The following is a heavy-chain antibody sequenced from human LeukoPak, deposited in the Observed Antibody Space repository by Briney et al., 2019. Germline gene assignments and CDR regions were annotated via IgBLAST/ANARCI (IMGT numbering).Heavy chain of an antibody. V-gene: IGHV4-34*01. J-gene: IGHJ4*02. CDR2: FNHSGST. Sequence: PSETLSLPCTVCGDSMRPYYWSWMRQPPGKALEWIGEFNHSGSTNYNPSLKSRVTISVDTSKNQLSLKLSSVTAADTAVYYCAREGVVGAYGHFDYWGQGTLVTVSS. D-gene: IGHD2-15*01. CDR3: AREGVVGAYGHFDY. CDR1: GDSMRPYY.